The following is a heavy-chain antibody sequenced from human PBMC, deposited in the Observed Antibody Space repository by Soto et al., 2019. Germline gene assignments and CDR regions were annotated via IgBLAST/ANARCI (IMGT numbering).Heavy chain of an antibody. D-gene: IGHD6-13*01. J-gene: IGHJ5*02. CDR2: TYHSGTT. CDR3: AREVNSSPARGPNWFDP. Sequence: QVQLQESGPGLVQPSGTLSLTCAVSGDSINNSHWWRWVRQTPGKVLEWIGETYHSGTTNYNPSLKTRVTISIDKSKNQFSLKMNSVTAADTAVYYCAREVNSSPARGPNWFDPWGQGTLVTVSS. CDR1: GDSINNSHW. V-gene: IGHV4-4*02.